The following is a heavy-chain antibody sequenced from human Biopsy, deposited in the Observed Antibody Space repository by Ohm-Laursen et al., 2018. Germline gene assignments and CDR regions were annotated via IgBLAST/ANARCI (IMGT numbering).Heavy chain of an antibody. J-gene: IGHJ4*02. V-gene: IGHV4-59*11. D-gene: IGHD4-23*01. CDR2: ISYTGYT. CDR3: ARGSNDFGGLYFPR. Sequence: SGTLSLTCTVSGGSLTGHYWSWIRQPPGKGLEWIGHISYTGYTSYNASLKSRVTISVDTSRNHFSLRLSSLTAADTAVYYCARGSNDFGGLYFPRWGQGTLLTVSS. CDR1: GGSLTGHY.